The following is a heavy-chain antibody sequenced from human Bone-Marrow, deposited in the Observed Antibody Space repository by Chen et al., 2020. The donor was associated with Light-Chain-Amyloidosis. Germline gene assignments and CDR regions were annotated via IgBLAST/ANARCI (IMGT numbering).Heavy chain of an antibody. V-gene: IGHV5-51*01. CDR2: IYPDDSDA. CDR3: ARRRDGYNFDY. D-gene: IGHD5-12*01. J-gene: IGHJ4*02. Sequence: IGWVRQMPGKGLEWMGVIYPDDSDARYSPSCEGQVTISADKSITTAYLQWRSLKASDTAMYYCARRRDGYNFDYWGQGTLVTVSS.